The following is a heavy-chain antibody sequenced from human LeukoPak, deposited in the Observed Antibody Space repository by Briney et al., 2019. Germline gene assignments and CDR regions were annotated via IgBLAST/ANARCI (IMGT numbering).Heavy chain of an antibody. V-gene: IGHV4-59*01. J-gene: IGHJ3*02. D-gene: IGHD3-22*01. CDR2: IYYSGST. CDR3: ARVWDYYDSSGYYRRGDAFDI. CDR1: GRSTSIYY. Sequence: SETLSLTCTVSGRSTSIYYWSSIRQPPGKGLEWIGYIYYSGSTNYNPSLKSRVTISVDTSKNQFSLKLSSVTAADTVVYYCARVWDYYDSSGYYRRGDAFDIWGQGTMVTVSS.